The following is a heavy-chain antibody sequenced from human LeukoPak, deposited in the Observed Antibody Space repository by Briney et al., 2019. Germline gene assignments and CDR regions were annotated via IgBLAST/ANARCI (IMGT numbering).Heavy chain of an antibody. CDR2: IYYSGST. Sequence: SETLSLTCTVSGGSISSSSYYWSWIRQPPGKGLEWIGYIYYSGSTNYNPSLKSRVTISVDTSKNQFSLKLSSVTAADTAVYYCARSAAATGRFDPWGQGTLVTVSS. CDR1: GGSISSSSYY. D-gene: IGHD6-13*01. CDR3: ARSAAATGRFDP. V-gene: IGHV4-61*01. J-gene: IGHJ5*02.